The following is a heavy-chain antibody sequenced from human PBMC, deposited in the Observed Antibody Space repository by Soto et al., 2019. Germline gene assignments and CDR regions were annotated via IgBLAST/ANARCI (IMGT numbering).Heavy chain of an antibody. J-gene: IGHJ6*02. V-gene: IGHV1-69*04. CDR1: GYTFTGYY. CDR3: ARAPMVRGPDYYYYGMDV. D-gene: IGHD3-10*01. CDR2: IIPILGIA. Sequence: SVKVSCKASGYTFTGYYMHWVRQAPGQGLEWMGRIIPILGIANYAQKFQGRVTITADKSTSTAYMELSSLRSEDTAVYYCARAPMVRGPDYYYYGMDVWGQGTTVTVSS.